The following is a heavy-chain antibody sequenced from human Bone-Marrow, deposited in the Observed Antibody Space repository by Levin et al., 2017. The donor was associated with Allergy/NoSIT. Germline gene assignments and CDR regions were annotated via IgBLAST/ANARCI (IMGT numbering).Heavy chain of an antibody. CDR3: AKAKTNSGFVVGFDS. J-gene: IGHJ5*01. D-gene: IGHD3-22*01. CDR2: ISWSGNTT. Sequence: SLKISCAVSGFTFDDYAMHWVRQAPGKGLEWVSGISWSGNTTGYADSVKGRFTVSRDNTRNSLHLQMNSLRADDTAFYYCAKAKTNSGFVVGFDSWGQGTLVTVSS. V-gene: IGHV3-9*01. CDR1: GFTFDDYA.